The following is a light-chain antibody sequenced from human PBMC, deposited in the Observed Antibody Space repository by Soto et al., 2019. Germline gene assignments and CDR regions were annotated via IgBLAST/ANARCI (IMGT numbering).Light chain of an antibody. CDR3: QQYGSSPLT. V-gene: IGKV3-20*01. CDR1: QSVSSSY. J-gene: IGKJ4*01. CDR2: GAS. Sequence: IVLTQSPGTLSLSPGASATLSCRASQSVSSSYLAWYQQKPGQAPRLLIYGASSRATGIPDRFSGSGSGTDFTLTISRLEPEDFAVYYCQQYGSSPLTFGGGTKVDIK.